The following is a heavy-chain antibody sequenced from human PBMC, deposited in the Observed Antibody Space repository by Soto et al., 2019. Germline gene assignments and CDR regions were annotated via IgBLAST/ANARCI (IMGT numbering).Heavy chain of an antibody. Sequence: GGSLRLSCAASGFTFSSYAMHWVRQAPGKGLEWVAVISYDGSNKYYADSVKGRFTISRDNSKNTLYLQMNSLRAEDTAVYYCARVRSFTMIVVVPNPPDSWGQGTLVTVSS. CDR3: ARVRSFTMIVVVPNPPDS. J-gene: IGHJ5*01. CDR1: GFTFSSYA. V-gene: IGHV3-30-3*01. D-gene: IGHD3-22*01. CDR2: ISYDGSNK.